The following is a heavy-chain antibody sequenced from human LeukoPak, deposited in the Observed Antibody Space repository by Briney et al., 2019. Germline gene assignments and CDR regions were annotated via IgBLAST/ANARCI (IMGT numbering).Heavy chain of an antibody. V-gene: IGHV4-59*01. D-gene: IGHD6-13*01. CDR2: IYHSGST. J-gene: IGHJ2*01. CDR1: GGSISTYY. Sequence: SETLSLTCTVSGGSISTYYWSWIRQPPGKGLEWIGYIYHSGSTKYNPSLKSRVTISVDTSQNQFSLKLSSVTAADTAVYYCARIYYSSSYDYWYFDLWGRGTLVTVSS. CDR3: ARIYYSSSYDYWYFDL.